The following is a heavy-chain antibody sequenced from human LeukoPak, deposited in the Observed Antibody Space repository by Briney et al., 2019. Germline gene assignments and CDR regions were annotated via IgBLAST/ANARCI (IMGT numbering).Heavy chain of an antibody. J-gene: IGHJ6*02. CDR1: GFTVSTYW. V-gene: IGHV3-74*01. CDR3: YVWLENQRMDV. Sequence: LPGGSLRLSCAVSGFTVSTYWMHWVRQGPGKGLVWVSRIKSDGSGTSFADSVKGRFTISRDNVENTVYLQMNGLRAEDTAVYYCYVWLENQRMDVWGQGTTVTVSS. D-gene: IGHD3-22*01. CDR2: IKSDGSGT.